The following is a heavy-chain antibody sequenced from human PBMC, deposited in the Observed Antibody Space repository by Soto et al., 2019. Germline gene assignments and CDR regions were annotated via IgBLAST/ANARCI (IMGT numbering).Heavy chain of an antibody. D-gene: IGHD3-10*01. Sequence: QVQFVQSGAEVKKPGTSVKISCKTSGYSFTNYILHWVRQAPGQGLEWMGWIDVGNGDIKYSQHFQGRVTMTGDTSASTAYMHLTSLRSEDTAVYYCARDLKGVLISLIFDYWGQGTLVTVSS. CDR2: IDVGNGDI. CDR3: ARDLKGVLISLIFDY. J-gene: IGHJ4*02. CDR1: GYSFTNYI. V-gene: IGHV1-3*01.